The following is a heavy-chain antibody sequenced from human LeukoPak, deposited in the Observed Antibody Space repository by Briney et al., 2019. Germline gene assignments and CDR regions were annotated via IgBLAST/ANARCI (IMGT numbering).Heavy chain of an antibody. J-gene: IGHJ6*03. Sequence: PSETLSLTCTVSGGSISSSSYYWGWIRQPPGKGLEWIGSIYHSGSTYYNPSLKSRVTISVDTSKNQFSLKLSSVTAADTAVYYCARDQKIIAVAGKAIYYYYMDVWGKGTTVTVSS. CDR2: IYHSGST. V-gene: IGHV4-39*07. CDR3: ARDQKIIAVAGKAIYYYYMDV. CDR1: GGSISSSSYY. D-gene: IGHD6-19*01.